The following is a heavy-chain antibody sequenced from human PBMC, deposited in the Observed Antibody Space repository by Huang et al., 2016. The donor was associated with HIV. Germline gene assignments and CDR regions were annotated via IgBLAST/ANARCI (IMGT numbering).Heavy chain of an antibody. V-gene: IGHV1-8*02. J-gene: IGHJ4*02. CDR2: MNPNTGNT. CDR1: GYTFTNYD. CDR3: ARSAYGDLDY. D-gene: IGHD4-17*01. Sequence: QVHLVQSGAEVKKPGASVKVSCKASGYTFTNYDINWVRQAPGRGLEWMGWMNPNTGNTGFAQGFQGRVTMTRKTSITTAYMELTSLTSEDMAVYYCARSAYGDLDYWGLGTLVIVSS.